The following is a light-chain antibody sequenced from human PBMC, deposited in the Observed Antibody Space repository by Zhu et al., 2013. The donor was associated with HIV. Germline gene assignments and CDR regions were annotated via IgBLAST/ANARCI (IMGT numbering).Light chain of an antibody. CDR2: GAS. V-gene: IGKV3-20*01. CDR3: QQYDSSPLT. CDR1: QSVSSSY. J-gene: IGKJ4*01. Sequence: EIVLTQSPATLSLSPGEGATLSCTASQSVSSSYLTWYQQRPGQAPRLLIFGASSRASGIPDRFSGSGSGTDFTLTISRLEPEDFAVYYCQQYDSSPLTFGGGTKVEI.